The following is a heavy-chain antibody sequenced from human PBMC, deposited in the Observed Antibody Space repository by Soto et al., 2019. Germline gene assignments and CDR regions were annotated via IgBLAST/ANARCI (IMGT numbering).Heavy chain of an antibody. CDR3: AGIYSGSPGGTLRY. Sequence: QVQLQESGPGLVKPSQTLSLTYTVSGGSISSGGYYWSWIRQHPGKGLEWIGYIYYSGSTYYNPRLKRRVTISVDTSKNQFALKLSSVTAADTAVYYCAGIYSGSPGGTLRYWGQGTLVTVSS. J-gene: IGHJ4*02. CDR2: IYYSGST. V-gene: IGHV4-31*03. CDR1: GGSISSGGYY. D-gene: IGHD1-26*01.